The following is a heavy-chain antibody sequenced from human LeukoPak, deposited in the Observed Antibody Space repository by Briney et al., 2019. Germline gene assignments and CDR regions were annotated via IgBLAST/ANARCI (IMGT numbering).Heavy chain of an antibody. CDR2: INHSGST. D-gene: IGHD3-22*01. Sequence: TPSETLSLTCTVSGGSISKYYWNWIRQPPGKGLEWIGEINHSGSTNYNPSLKSRVTISVDTSKNQFSLKLSSVTAADTAVYYCASHSSGYSKWGQGTLVTVSS. V-gene: IGHV4-34*01. CDR3: ASHSSGYSK. CDR1: GGSISKYY. J-gene: IGHJ4*02.